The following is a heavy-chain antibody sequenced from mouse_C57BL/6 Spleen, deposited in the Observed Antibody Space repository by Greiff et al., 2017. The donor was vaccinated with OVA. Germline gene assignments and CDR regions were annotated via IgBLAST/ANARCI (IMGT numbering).Heavy chain of an antibody. D-gene: IGHD2-4*01. CDR1: GYTFTDYN. CDR2: INPNNGGT. J-gene: IGHJ2*01. V-gene: IGHV1-18*01. Sequence: VQLQQSGPELVKPGASVKIPCKASGYTFTDYNMDWVKQSHGKSLEWIGDINPNNGGTIYNQKFKGKATLTVDKSSSTAYMELRSLTSEDTAVYYCARDPRDYDPGYFDYWGQGTTLTVSS. CDR3: ARDPRDYDPGYFDY.